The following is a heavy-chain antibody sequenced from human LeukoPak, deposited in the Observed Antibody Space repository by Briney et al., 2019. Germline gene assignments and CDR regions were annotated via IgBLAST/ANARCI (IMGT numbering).Heavy chain of an antibody. J-gene: IGHJ6*02. CDR1: GFTFDDYA. CDR2: ISWNSGSI. Sequence: GGSLRLSCATSGFTFDDYAMHWVRQAPGKGLEWVSGISWNSGSIGYADSVKGRFTISRDNAKNSLYLQMNSLRAEDTALYYCAKAYSYCSSTSCEYYYYYYGMDVWGQGTTVTVSS. D-gene: IGHD2-2*01. V-gene: IGHV3-9*01. CDR3: AKAYSYCSSTSCEYYYYYYGMDV.